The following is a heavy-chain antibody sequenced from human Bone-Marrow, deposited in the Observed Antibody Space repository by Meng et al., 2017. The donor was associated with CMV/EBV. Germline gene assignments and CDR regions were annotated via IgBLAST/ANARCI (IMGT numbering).Heavy chain of an antibody. Sequence: LTCVGYGGSFSGYSWNWIRQPPGKGLEWIGEINHSGSTNYNQSLKSRVTISVDTSKNQFSLKLSSVTAADTAVYYCARVGFWSGWFDPWGQGTLVTVSS. CDR1: GGSFSGYS. CDR3: ARVGFWSGWFDP. D-gene: IGHD3-3*01. V-gene: IGHV4-34*01. J-gene: IGHJ5*02. CDR2: INHSGST.